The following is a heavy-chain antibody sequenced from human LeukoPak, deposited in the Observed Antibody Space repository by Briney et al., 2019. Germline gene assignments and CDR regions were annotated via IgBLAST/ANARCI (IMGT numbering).Heavy chain of an antibody. CDR2: IIPIFGTA. J-gene: IGHJ6*02. CDR3: ARAPRYDGRYYYYGMDV. Sequence: GASVKVSCKASGYTFTIYDINWVRQAPGQGLEWMGGIIPIFGTANYAQKFQGRVTITADESTSTAYMELSSLRSEDTAVYYCARAPRYDGRYYYYGMDVWGQGTTVTVSS. CDR1: GYTFTIYD. D-gene: IGHD3-3*01. V-gene: IGHV1-69*13.